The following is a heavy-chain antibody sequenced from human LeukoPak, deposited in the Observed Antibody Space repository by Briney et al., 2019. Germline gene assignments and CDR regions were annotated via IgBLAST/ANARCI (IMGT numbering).Heavy chain of an antibody. V-gene: IGHV1-18*01. CDR3: ARDFAGLFDY. Sequence: ASVKVSCKASGYTFSNYGISWGRQAPGQGLEWMGWIAVYNANTKYAQNLQDRVTMTTDTATSTAYMELRSLRSDDTAMYYCARDFAGLFDYWGQGTLVTVSS. CDR2: IAVYNANT. D-gene: IGHD2-21*01. J-gene: IGHJ4*02. CDR1: GYTFSNYG.